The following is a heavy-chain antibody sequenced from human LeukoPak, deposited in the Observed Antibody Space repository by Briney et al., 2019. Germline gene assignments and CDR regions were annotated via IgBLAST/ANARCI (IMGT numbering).Heavy chain of an antibody. CDR1: GFTFSSYA. J-gene: IGHJ4*02. CDR3: AKSYSSGWPYYFDY. V-gene: IGHV3-23*01. D-gene: IGHD6-19*01. Sequence: GSLRLSRAGSGFTFSSYAMGWVRQAPGKGLEWVSAISGSGGSTYYADSVKGRFTISRDNSKNALYLQMNSLRAEDTAVYYCAKSYSSGWPYYFDYWGQGTLVTVSS. CDR2: ISGSGGST.